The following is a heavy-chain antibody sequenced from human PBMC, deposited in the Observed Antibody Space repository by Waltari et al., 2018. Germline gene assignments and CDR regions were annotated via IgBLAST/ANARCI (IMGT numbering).Heavy chain of an antibody. J-gene: IGHJ4*02. CDR2: IYYSGST. V-gene: IGHV4-61*01. CDR1: GGSVSSGSYY. Sequence: QVQLQESGPGLVKPSETLSLTCTVSGGSVSSGSYYWSWFRPPPGQGLEYMGYIYYSGSTNYNPSLKSRVTISVDTSKNQFSLKLSSVTAADTAVYYCARWGPGYCSGGSCYSFDYWGQGTLVTVSS. D-gene: IGHD2-15*01. CDR3: ARWGPGYCSGGSCYSFDY.